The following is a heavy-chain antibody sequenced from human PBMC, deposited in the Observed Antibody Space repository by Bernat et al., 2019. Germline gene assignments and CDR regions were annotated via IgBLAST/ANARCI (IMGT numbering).Heavy chain of an antibody. CDR2: IRSKAYGGTK. CDR1: GFTFGDYA. D-gene: IGHD3-16*01. J-gene: IGHJ3*02. CDR3: TRDLRVMITFGGVISAFDI. V-gene: IGHV3-49*05. Sequence: EVQLVESGGGLVKPGRSLRLSCTASGFTFGDYAMSWFRQAPGKGLEWVGFIRSKAYGGTKEYAASVKGRFTISRDDSKSIAYLQMNSLKTEDTAVYYCTRDLRVMITFGGVISAFDIWGQGTMFTVSS.